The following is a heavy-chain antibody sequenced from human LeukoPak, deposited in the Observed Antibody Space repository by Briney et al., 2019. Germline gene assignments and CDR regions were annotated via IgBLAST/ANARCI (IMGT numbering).Heavy chain of an antibody. V-gene: IGHV1-46*01. CDR1: GHTFTSYY. Sequence: GASVKVSCKASGHTFTSYYMHWVRQAPGQGLEWMGIINPSGGSTSYAQKFQGRVTMTRDMSTSTVYMELSSLRSEDTAVYYCARGGVGATEYDYWGQGTLVTVSS. CDR2: INPSGGST. CDR3: ARGGVGATEYDY. J-gene: IGHJ4*02. D-gene: IGHD1-26*01.